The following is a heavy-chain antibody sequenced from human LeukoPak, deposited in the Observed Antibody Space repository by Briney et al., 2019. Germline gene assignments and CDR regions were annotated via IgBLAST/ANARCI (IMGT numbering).Heavy chain of an antibody. CDR1: GFTFSSYW. CDR2: IKSDGSNI. V-gene: IGHV3-74*01. CDR3: ARESSSWYDGRFGY. Sequence: PGGSLRLSCAASGFTFSSYWMHWVRQPPGKGLVWVSRIKSDGSNIVYADSVKGRFTLSRDNAKNSLYLQMNSPRAEDTAVYYCARESSSWYDGRFGYWGQGALVTVSS. J-gene: IGHJ4*02. D-gene: IGHD6-13*01.